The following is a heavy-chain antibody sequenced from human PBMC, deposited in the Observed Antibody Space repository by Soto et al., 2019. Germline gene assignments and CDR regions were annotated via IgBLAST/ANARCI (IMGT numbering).Heavy chain of an antibody. V-gene: IGHV1-18*01. CDR3: ARDHKYYSGSGSGHGY. CDR2: ISAYNGNT. J-gene: IGHJ4*02. Sequence: ASVKVSCKASGYTFTSYGISWVRQAPGQGLEWMGWISAYNGNTNYAQKLQGRVTMTTDTSTSTAYMELRSLRSDDTAVYYCARDHKYYSGSGSGHGYWGQGTLVTVSS. D-gene: IGHD3-10*01. CDR1: GYTFTSYG.